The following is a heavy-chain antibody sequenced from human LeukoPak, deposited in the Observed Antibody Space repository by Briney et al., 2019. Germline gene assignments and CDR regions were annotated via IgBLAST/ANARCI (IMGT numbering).Heavy chain of an antibody. J-gene: IGHJ4*02. CDR2: ISGSGGST. CDR3: AKGPKRRLITMIVAQEDLLHSFDY. Sequence: GGSLRLSCAASGFTFSIYAMSWVRRAPGRGLEWVSAISGSGGSTYYADSVKGRFTISRDNSKNTLYLQMNSLRAEDTAVYYCAKGPKRRLITMIVAQEDLLHSFDYWGQGTLVTVSS. V-gene: IGHV3-23*01. CDR1: GFTFSIYA. D-gene: IGHD3-22*01.